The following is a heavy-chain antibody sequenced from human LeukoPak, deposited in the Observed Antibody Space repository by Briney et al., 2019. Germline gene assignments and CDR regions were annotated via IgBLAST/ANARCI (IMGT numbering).Heavy chain of an antibody. CDR3: ARDYTYYYDSAGPY. D-gene: IGHD3-22*01. CDR2: ISGSGSTI. J-gene: IGHJ4*02. V-gene: IGHV3-48*03. Sequence: PGGSLRLSCAASGFTFSSYEMNWVRQAPGKGLEWVSYISGSGSTIYYADSVKGRFTISRDNAKNSLYLQMNSLRAEDTAVYYCARDYTYYYDSAGPYWGQGTLVTVSS. CDR1: GFTFSSYE.